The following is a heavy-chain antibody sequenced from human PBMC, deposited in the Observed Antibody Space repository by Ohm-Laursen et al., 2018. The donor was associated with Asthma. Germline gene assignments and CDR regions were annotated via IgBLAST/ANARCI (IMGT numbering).Heavy chain of an antibody. D-gene: IGHD1/OR15-1a*01. CDR1: GYTFTSSG. Sequence: GASVKVSCKASGYTFTSSGISWVRQAPGQGLEWMGWISAYNGNTNYAQKLQDRVTMTTDTSTSTAYMELRSLRSDDTAMYYCARVTSGQTELGTNLEWFDPWGQGTLVTVSS. CDR2: ISAYNGNT. V-gene: IGHV1-18*01. J-gene: IGHJ5*02. CDR3: ARVTSGQTELGTNLEWFDP.